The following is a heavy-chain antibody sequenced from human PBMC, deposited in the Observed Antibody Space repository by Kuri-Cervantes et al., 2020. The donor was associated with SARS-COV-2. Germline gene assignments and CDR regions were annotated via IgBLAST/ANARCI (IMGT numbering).Heavy chain of an antibody. J-gene: IGHJ2*01. CDR3: ERLVTNWYFDL. CDR2: IYYSWNT. D-gene: IGHD3-10*01. V-gene: IGHV4-39*01. Sequence: VRQAPGKGLESIGNIYYSWNTFYNPSLKSRVTKSVDTSKNQFSLQLNSVTAADTAGYYFERLVTNWYFDLWGRGTLVTVSS.